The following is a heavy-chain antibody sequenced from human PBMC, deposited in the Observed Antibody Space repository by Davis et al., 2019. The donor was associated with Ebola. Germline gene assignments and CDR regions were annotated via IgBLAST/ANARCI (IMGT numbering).Heavy chain of an antibody. J-gene: IGHJ6*04. CDR2: INPNDGRT. D-gene: IGHD1-14*01. CDR1: GYTFTNYY. V-gene: IGHV1-46*01. CDR3: AREASPNHGMEV. Sequence: AASVKVSCKASGYTFTNYYMHWVRQAPGQGLEWMGMINPNDGRTIYAQKFQGRVTVTRDTSISTAYMELSRLRSDDTAVYYCAREASPNHGMEVWGKGTTVTVSS.